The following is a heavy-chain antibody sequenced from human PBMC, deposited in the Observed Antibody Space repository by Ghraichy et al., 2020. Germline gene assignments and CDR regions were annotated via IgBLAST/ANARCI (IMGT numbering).Heavy chain of an antibody. CDR3: ARDGASLLGPSGDYGDYYGMDV. Sequence: SETLSLTCTVSGGSISSYYWSWIRQPPGKGLEWIGYIYYSGSTNYNPSLKSRVTISVDTSKNQFSLKLSSVTAADTAVYYWARDGASLLGPSGDYGDYYGMDVWGQGTTVTVSS. CDR2: IYYSGST. V-gene: IGHV4-59*01. D-gene: IGHD4-17*01. J-gene: IGHJ6*02. CDR1: GGSISSYY.